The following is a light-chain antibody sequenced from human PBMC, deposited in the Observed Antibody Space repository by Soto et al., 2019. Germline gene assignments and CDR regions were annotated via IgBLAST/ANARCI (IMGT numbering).Light chain of an antibody. V-gene: IGKV3-15*01. J-gene: IGKJ5*01. CDR2: DAS. CDR3: QQRSNWPPSIT. Sequence: EIVMTQSPGTLSVSPGERATLFCRASQSVRSSLAWYQQKPGQAPRLFIYDASTRATGIPARFSGSGSGTEFTLTISSLQSEDFAVYYCQQRSNWPPSITFGQGTRLEIK. CDR1: QSVRSS.